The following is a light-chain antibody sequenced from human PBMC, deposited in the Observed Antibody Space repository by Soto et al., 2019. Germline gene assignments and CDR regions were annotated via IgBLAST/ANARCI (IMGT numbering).Light chain of an antibody. CDR2: GAS. CDR3: QQYGDWRT. V-gene: IGKV3-20*01. Sequence: EIVLTQSPGTLSLSPGERATLSCRASQSLGSSQLAWYQQKPGQAPKVLIYGASSRATGIPDRFSGSGSGTDFTLTISRLEPEDFAVYYCQQYGDWRTFGKGTKV. CDR1: QSLGSSQ. J-gene: IGKJ1*01.